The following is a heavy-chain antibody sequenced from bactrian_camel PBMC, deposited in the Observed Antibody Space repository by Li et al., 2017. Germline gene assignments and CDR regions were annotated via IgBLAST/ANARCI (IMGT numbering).Heavy chain of an antibody. V-gene: IGHV3S54*01. CDR1: GYVDKIRC. CDR2: IYIGASSP. J-gene: IGHJ4*01. CDR3: AAHTDVVCRWSGAY. Sequence: VQLVESGGGSVQAGGSLRLSCGVSGYVDKIRCMAWFRQAPGKEREAVATIYIGASSPWYRDSVSGRFSISLDSGKKTLYLQMNNLKPEDTAMYLCAAHTDVVCRWSGAYWGQGTQVTVS. D-gene: IGHD3*01.